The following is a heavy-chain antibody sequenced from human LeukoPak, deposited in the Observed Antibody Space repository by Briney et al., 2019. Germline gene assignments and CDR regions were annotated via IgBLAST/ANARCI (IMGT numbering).Heavy chain of an antibody. CDR1: GFTFSSYT. V-gene: IGHV3-21*01. Sequence: GGSLRLSCAASGFTFSSYTMHWIRQAPGKGLEWVSSISGSNSYIFYADSVKGRFTVSRDNAKDSLYLQMNSLRAEDTAVYYCAKEGDYSYGSEYYFDYWGQGTLVTVSS. CDR2: ISGSNSYI. J-gene: IGHJ4*02. CDR3: AKEGDYSYGSEYYFDY. D-gene: IGHD5-18*01.